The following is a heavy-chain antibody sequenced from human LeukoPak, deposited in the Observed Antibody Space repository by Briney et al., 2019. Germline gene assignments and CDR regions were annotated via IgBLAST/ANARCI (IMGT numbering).Heavy chain of an antibody. CDR2: INSDGSST. J-gene: IGHJ4*02. Sequence: GGSLRLSCAASGFTFSSYWMHWVRQAPGKGLVWVSRINSDGSSTSYADSVKGRFTIPRDNAKNTLYLQMNSLRAEDTAVYYCARGGYNLAFAFDYWGQGTLVTVSS. D-gene: IGHD5-24*01. CDR3: ARGGYNLAFAFDY. V-gene: IGHV3-74*01. CDR1: GFTFSSYW.